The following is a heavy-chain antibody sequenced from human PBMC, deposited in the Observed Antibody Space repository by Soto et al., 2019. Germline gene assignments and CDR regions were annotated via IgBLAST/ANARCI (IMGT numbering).Heavy chain of an antibody. D-gene: IGHD5-12*01. V-gene: IGHV1-46*01. CDR1: GYTFTSYY. J-gene: IGHJ6*02. Sequence: ASVKVSCKASGYTFTSYYMHWVRQAPGQGLEWMGIINPSGGSTSYAQKFQGRVTMTRDTSTSTVYMELSSLRSEETAVYYCARDWSVRGWLRTYYYYGMDVWGQGTTVTVSS. CDR3: ARDWSVRGWLRTYYYYGMDV. CDR2: INPSGGST.